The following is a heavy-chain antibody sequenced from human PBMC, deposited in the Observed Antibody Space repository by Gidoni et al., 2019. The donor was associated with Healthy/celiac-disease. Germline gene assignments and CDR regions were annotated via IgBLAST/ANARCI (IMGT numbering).Heavy chain of an antibody. CDR2: IYPGDSDT. CDR3: ASSNGGGFNWDYYYYGMDV. J-gene: IGHJ6*02. Sequence: EVQLVQSGAEAKKPGESLKIPCKGSGYSFTSYWIGWVRQMPGKGLQWRGIIYPGDSDTRYSPSFQGQVTISADKSISTAYLQWSSLKASDTAMYYCASSNGGGFNWDYYYYGMDVWAQGTTVTVSS. CDR1: GYSFTSYW. V-gene: IGHV5-51*03. D-gene: IGHD7-27*01.